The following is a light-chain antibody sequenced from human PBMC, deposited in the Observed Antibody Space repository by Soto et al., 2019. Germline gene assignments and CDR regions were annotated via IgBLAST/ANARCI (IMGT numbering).Light chain of an antibody. CDR1: QSVSSY. V-gene: IGKV3-11*01. J-gene: IGKJ5*01. CDR3: QPRSNWPPIT. Sequence: EIVLIQSRATLSLYKGEGATLSCRTSQSVSSYLAWYQEKPGQAARLLIYDASNRATGIPARFSGSGSGTDFTLTISSLEPEDFAVHYCQPRSNWPPITFGQATRLEIK. CDR2: DAS.